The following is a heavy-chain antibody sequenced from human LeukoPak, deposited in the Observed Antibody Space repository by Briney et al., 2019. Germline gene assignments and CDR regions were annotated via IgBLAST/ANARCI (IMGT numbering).Heavy chain of an antibody. CDR1: GSTFSSYS. V-gene: IGHV3-21*01. J-gene: IGHJ5*02. CDR3: ARDRKDIVVVVAAPNWFDP. D-gene: IGHD2-15*01. CDR2: TSSSSSYI. Sequence: GGSLRLSCAASGSTFSSYSMNWVRQAPGKGLEWVSSTSSSSSYIYYADSVKGRFTISRDNAKNSLYLQMNSLRAEDTAVYYCARDRKDIVVVVAAPNWFDPWGQGTLVTVSS.